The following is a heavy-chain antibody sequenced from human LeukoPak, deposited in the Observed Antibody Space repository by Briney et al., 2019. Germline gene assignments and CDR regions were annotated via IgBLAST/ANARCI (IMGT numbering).Heavy chain of an antibody. V-gene: IGHV5-10-1*01. D-gene: IGHD2-2*01. CDR3: ARHPRIVVVPAAPVGVDV. CDR2: IDPSDSYT. Sequence: GESLKISCKGSGYSFTSYWISWVRQMPGKGLEWMGRIDPSDSYTNYSPSFQGHVTISADKSISTAYLQWSSLKASDTAMYYCARHPRIVVVPAAPVGVDVWGKGTTVTVSS. J-gene: IGHJ6*04. CDR1: GYSFTSYW.